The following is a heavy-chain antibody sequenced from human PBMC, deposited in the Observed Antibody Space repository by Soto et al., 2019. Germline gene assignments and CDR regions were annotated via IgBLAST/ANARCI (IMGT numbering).Heavy chain of an antibody. CDR1: GFTVGSNY. J-gene: IGHJ4*02. Sequence: EVQLVESGGGLVQPGGSLRLSCAASGFTVGSNYMFWVRQAPGKGLEWVSTIYSGGGTYYADSVKGRFTISRDNPKHTLYLQMNSLRAEDTAVYYCAGGNSNGYFDYWGQGTLVTVSS. CDR2: IYSGGGT. CDR3: AGGNSNGYFDY. V-gene: IGHV3-66*01. D-gene: IGHD5-18*01.